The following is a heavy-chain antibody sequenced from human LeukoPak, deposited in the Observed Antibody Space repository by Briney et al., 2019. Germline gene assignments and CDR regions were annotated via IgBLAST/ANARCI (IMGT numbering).Heavy chain of an antibody. Sequence: GGSLRLFCAASGFPLSDYWMSWVRQAPGKGLEWVAVISYDGSNKYYADSVKGRFTISRDNSKNTLYLQMNSLRAEDTAVYYCARDTLAAAGTLDPWGQGSLVSVSS. J-gene: IGHJ5*02. V-gene: IGHV3-30*03. D-gene: IGHD6-13*01. CDR2: ISYDGSNK. CDR3: ARDTLAAAGTLDP. CDR1: GFPLSDYW.